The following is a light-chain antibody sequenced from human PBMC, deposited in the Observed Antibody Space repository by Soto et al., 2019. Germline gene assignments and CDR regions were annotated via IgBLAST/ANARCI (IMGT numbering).Light chain of an antibody. CDR2: DAS. Sequence: DIQMTQSPSTLSGSVGDRVTITCRASQTISSWLAWYQQKPGKAPKLLIYDASSLESGVPSRFSGSGSGTEFTLTISGLQPDDFATYYCQQYNSYSVTFGQGTKVDI. CDR1: QTISSW. CDR3: QQYNSYSVT. V-gene: IGKV1-5*01. J-gene: IGKJ1*01.